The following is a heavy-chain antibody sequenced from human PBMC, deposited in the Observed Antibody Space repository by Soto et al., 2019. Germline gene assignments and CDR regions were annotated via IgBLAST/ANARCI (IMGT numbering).Heavy chain of an antibody. D-gene: IGHD2-21*01. CDR3: ARGPNSDC. CDR2: IYSGGNP. Sequence: EERLVQSGGGLVQPGGSLRLSCAASGFSVGGNYMSWVRQAPGKGLELVSLIYSGGNPFYADSMKGRFTLSRDNSNNKLYLQMDSLRAVDTAVYYCARGPNSDCWGQGTLVIVSS. V-gene: IGHV3-53*01. CDR1: GFSVGGNY. J-gene: IGHJ4*02.